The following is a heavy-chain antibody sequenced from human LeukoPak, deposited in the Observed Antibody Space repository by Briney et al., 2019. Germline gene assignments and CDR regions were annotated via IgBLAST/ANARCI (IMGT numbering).Heavy chain of an antibody. CDR1: RFTFSTYA. CDR2: ISGSGGST. V-gene: IGHV3-23*01. CDR3: AKIPHSSYYYDSNGYLDY. D-gene: IGHD3-22*01. Sequence: QPGGSLRLSCAASRFTFSTYAMNWVRQAPGEGLEWVSAISGSGGSTYTADSVKGRFTISRNNSKNTLYLQMNSLRAEDTAIYYCAKIPHSSYYYDSNGYLDYWGQGTLVSVSS. J-gene: IGHJ4*02.